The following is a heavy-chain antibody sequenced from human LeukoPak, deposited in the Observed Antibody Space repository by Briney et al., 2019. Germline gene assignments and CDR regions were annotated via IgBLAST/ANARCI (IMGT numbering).Heavy chain of an antibody. CDR3: ARVGAAAGPYYFDY. J-gene: IGHJ4*02. CDR2: INAGNGNT. Sequence: ASVKVSCKASGYTFTSYDINWVRQATGQGLEWMGWINAGNGNTKYSQKFQGRVTITRDTSASTAYMELSSLRSEDTAVYYCARVGAAAGPYYFDYWGQGTLVTVSS. V-gene: IGHV1-3*01. CDR1: GYTFTSYD. D-gene: IGHD6-13*01.